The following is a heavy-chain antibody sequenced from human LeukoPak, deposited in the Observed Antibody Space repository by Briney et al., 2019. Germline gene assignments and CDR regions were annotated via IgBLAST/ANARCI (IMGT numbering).Heavy chain of an antibody. D-gene: IGHD7-27*01. CDR2: IYYTET. V-gene: IGHV4-59*02. CDR1: GVSVSNYY. Sequence: SETLSLTCTVSGVSVSNYYWSWIRQSPGKGLEWIGYIYYTETSYNPSLKSRVTISADTSKNQFSLKLYSVTAADTAVYYCATRKLGNDYWGQGTLVTVSS. CDR3: ATRKLGNDY. J-gene: IGHJ4*02.